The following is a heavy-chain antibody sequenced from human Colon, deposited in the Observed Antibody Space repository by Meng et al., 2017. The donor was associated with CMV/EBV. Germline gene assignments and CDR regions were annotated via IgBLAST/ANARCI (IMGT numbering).Heavy chain of an antibody. D-gene: IGHD3-3*01. CDR1: GFSLSSSGVG. V-gene: IGHV2-5*02. CDR2: IYWDDDK. J-gene: IGHJ4*02. Sequence: QITLKESGPTLVKSTHTLTLTCTFSGFSLSSSGVGVGWIRQPPGKALEWLALIYWDDDKTYNPSLKSRLTITKDTSKNQVVLTLTNMDPVDTATYYCAHSDFWSGYTIYYFDYWGQGTLVTVSS. CDR3: AHSDFWSGYTIYYFDY.